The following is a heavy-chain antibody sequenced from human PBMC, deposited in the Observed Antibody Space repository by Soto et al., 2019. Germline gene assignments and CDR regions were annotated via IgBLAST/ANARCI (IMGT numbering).Heavy chain of an antibody. V-gene: IGHV3-30*03. CDR2: ISYDGSNK. J-gene: IGHJ4*02. D-gene: IGHD4-4*01. CDR1: GFTFSSYG. Sequence: GSLRLSCAASGFTFSSYGMHWVRQAPGKGLEWVAVISYDGSNKYYADSVKGRFTISRDNSKNTLYLQMNSLRAEDTAVYYCARGYNNYGAVLLFWGQGALVTVSS. CDR3: ARGYNNYGAVLLF.